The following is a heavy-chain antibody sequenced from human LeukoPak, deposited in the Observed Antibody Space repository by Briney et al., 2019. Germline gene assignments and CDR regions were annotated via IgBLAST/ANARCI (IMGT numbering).Heavy chain of an antibody. V-gene: IGHV4-39*07. CDR2: IYYSGSI. CDR3: ARLDYYDSSGPEDY. J-gene: IGHJ4*02. Sequence: SETLSLTCTVSGGSISSSSYYWGWIRQPPGKGLEWIGSIYYSGSIYYNPSLNSRVTISVGTSKNQFSLKLSSVTAADTAVYYCARLDYYDSSGPEDYWGQGTLVTVSS. CDR1: GGSISSSSYY. D-gene: IGHD3-22*01.